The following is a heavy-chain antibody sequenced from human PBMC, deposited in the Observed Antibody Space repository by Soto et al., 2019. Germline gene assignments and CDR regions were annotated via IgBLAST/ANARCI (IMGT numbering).Heavy chain of an antibody. CDR1: GYSFTSYW. Sequence: GESLKISCKGTGYSFTSYWIGWVRQMPGKGLEWMGIIYPGDSDTRYSPSFQGQVTISADKSISTAYLQWSSLKASDTAMYYCARRSRIAAAGSYYYGMDVWGQGTTVTVSS. CDR3: ARRSRIAAAGSYYYGMDV. V-gene: IGHV5-51*01. CDR2: IYPGDSDT. D-gene: IGHD6-13*01. J-gene: IGHJ6*02.